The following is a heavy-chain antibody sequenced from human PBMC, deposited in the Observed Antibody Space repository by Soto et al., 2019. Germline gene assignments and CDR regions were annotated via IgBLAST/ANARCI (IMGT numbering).Heavy chain of an antibody. D-gene: IGHD3-10*01. V-gene: IGHV1-58*02. CDR1: GYTFTSYA. CDR3: ATAYGSGSYYNVEFDY. CDR2: IVVGSGNT. J-gene: IGHJ4*02. Sequence: ASVKVSCKASGYTFTSYAMHWVRQAPGQRLEWIGWIVVGSGNTNYAQKFQERVTITRDMSTSTAYMELSSLRSEDTAVYYCATAYGSGSYYNVEFDYRGQGTLVTVSS.